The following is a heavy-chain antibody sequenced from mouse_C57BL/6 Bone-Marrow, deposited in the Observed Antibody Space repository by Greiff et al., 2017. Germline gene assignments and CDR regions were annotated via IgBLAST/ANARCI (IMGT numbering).Heavy chain of an antibody. CDR2: IDPENGDT. V-gene: IGHV14-4*01. J-gene: IGHJ4*01. CDR3: TTSLLGVDY. Sequence: EVQGVESGAELVRPGASVKLSCTASGFNIKDDYMHWVKQRPEQGLEWIGWIDPENGDTEYASKFQGKATITADTSSNTAYLQLSSLTSEDTAVYYCTTSLLGVDYWGQGTSVTVSS. CDR1: GFNIKDDY. D-gene: IGHD3-3*01.